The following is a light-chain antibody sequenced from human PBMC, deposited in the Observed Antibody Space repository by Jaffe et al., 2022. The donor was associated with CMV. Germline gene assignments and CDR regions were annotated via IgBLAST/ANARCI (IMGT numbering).Light chain of an antibody. J-gene: IGLJ3*02. CDR2: GKN. Sequence: SSELTQDPAVSVALGQTVRITCLGDSLRTYYATWYQQKPGQAPLVVIYGKNNRPSGIPDRFSGSSSGNTASLTITGAQAEDEADYYCNSRDSSGNRGVFGGGTKLTVL. V-gene: IGLV3-19*01. CDR3: NSRDSSGNRGV. CDR1: SLRTYY.